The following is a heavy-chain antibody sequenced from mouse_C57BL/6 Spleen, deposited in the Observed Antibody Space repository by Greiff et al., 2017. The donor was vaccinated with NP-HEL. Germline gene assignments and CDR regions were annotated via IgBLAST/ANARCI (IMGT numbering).Heavy chain of an antibody. CDR1: GYTFTSYW. D-gene: IGHD2-1*01. Sequence: QVQLQQPGAELVMPGASVKLSCKASGYTFTSYWMHWVKQRPGQGLEWIGEIDPSDSYTNYNQKFKGKSTLTVDKSSSTAYMQLSSLTSEDSAVYYCARPGIYYGNLWYFDVWGTGTTVTVSS. J-gene: IGHJ1*03. V-gene: IGHV1-69*01. CDR2: IDPSDSYT. CDR3: ARPGIYYGNLWYFDV.